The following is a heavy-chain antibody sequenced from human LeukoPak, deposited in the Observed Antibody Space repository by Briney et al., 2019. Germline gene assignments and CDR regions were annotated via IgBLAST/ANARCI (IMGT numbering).Heavy chain of an antibody. Sequence: ASVKVSCKASGYTFTSYAMNWVRQAPGQGLEWMGWINTNTGNPTYAQGFTGRFVFSLDTSVSTAYLQISSLKAEDTAVYYCAREGPSRFGENQFPSDHFDYWGQGTLVTVSS. D-gene: IGHD3-10*01. CDR1: GYTFTSYA. CDR3: AREGPSRFGENQFPSDHFDY. CDR2: INTNTGNP. V-gene: IGHV7-4-1*02. J-gene: IGHJ4*02.